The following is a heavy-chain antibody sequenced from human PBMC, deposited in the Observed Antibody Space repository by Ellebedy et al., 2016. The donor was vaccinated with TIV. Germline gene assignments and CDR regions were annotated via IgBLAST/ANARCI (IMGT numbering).Heavy chain of an antibody. D-gene: IGHD3-9*01. V-gene: IGHV1-2*02. J-gene: IGHJ5*02. CDR2: LNPNSGAT. CDR3: AKDWLLNSRWWLDP. Sequence: AASVKVSCKTSGYTFISYGITWARQAPGQGLEWMGWLNPNSGATNYAQNFQGRVTMTRDTSISTAYMELSRLRSDDTAVYYCAKDWLLNSRWWLDPWGQGTLVTVSS. CDR1: GYTFISYG.